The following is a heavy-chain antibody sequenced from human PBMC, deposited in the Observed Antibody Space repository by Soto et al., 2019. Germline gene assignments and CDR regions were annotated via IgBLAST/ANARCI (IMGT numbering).Heavy chain of an antibody. J-gene: IGHJ3*02. D-gene: IGHD3-10*01. CDR2: TYYRSRWYN. CDR3: AGKLMVRGEAFSDAFDI. Sequence: SQTLSLTCAISGDSVSSNSAAWNWIRQSPSRGLEWLGRTYYRSRWYNDYAVSVKSRITVNPDTSKNQFSLHLNSVTPEDTAVYYCAGKLMVRGEAFSDAFDIWGQGTMVTVSS. V-gene: IGHV6-1*01. CDR1: GDSVSSNSAA.